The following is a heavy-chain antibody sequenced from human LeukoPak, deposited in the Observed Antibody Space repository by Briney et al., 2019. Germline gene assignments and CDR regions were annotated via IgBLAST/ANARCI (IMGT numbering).Heavy chain of an antibody. CDR1: GGSISSGSYY. J-gene: IGHJ6*03. Sequence: PSETLSLTCTVSGGSISSGSYYWSWIRQPAGKGLEWIGRIYTSGSTNYNPSPKSRVTISLDTSKNQFSLKLSSVTAADTAVYYCARGVSPNLWDYYYYYMDVWGKGTTVTVSS. V-gene: IGHV4-61*02. D-gene: IGHD3-16*01. CDR2: IYTSGST. CDR3: ARGVSPNLWDYYYYYMDV.